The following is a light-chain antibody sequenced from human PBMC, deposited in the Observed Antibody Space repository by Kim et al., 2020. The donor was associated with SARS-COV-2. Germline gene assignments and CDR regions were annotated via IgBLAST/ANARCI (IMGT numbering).Light chain of an antibody. CDR1: QSIDSN. CDR3: HQYNDWWT. J-gene: IGKJ1*01. Sequence: EIVLTQSPATLSLSPGGGATLSCRASQSIDSNLAWYQQKPGQAPRLLIYGASTRATGIPAMFSGSGSGTEFTLTISSLQSEDFAVYYCHQYNDWWTFGQGTKVDIK. V-gene: IGKV3-15*01. CDR2: GAS.